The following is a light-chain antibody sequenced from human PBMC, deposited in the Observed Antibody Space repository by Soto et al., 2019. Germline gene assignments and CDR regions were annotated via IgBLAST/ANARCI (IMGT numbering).Light chain of an antibody. CDR1: QSVLYSSNNKNY. CDR2: WES. Sequence: DIVMTQSPDSLAVSLGERATINCKSSQSVLYSSNNKNYLAWYQQKPGQPPKLLIYWESTRESGVPDRFSGSGSGTDFTLTISSLQAEDGAVYYCQQYYSTPYTFGQGTKLEI. V-gene: IGKV4-1*01. CDR3: QQYYSTPYT. J-gene: IGKJ2*01.